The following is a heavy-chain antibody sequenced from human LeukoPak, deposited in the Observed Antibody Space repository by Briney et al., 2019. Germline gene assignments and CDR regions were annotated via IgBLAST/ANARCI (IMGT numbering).Heavy chain of an antibody. CDR1: GGTFSSYA. J-gene: IGHJ5*02. CDR3: ARDPSNTSGWKTWFDT. V-gene: IGHV1-18*01. D-gene: IGHD6-19*01. CDR2: ISGYNGDT. Sequence: ASVKVSCKASGGTFSSYAISWVRQAPGQGLEWVGWISGYNGDTHYAQKLQGRVTMTTDTSTTTAYMELRSLRSDDTAFYYCARDPSNTSGWKTWFDTWGQGTLVTVSS.